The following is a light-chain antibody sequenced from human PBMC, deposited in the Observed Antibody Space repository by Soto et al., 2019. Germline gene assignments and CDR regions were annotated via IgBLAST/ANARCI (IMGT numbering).Light chain of an antibody. CDR1: SSDVGGYHY. Sequence: QSVLTQPASVSGSPGQSTTISCTGTSSDVGGYHYVSWYQHHPGKAPKLMIYDVSNRPSGVSNRFSGSKSGNTASLTISGLQAEDEADYYCASYTITSTYVFGTGTKV. CDR2: DVS. J-gene: IGLJ1*01. V-gene: IGLV2-14*03. CDR3: ASYTITSTYV.